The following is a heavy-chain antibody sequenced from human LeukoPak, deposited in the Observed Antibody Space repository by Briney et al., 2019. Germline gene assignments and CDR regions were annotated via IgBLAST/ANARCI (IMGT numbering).Heavy chain of an antibody. V-gene: IGHV1-69*13. CDR1: GGSFSSYP. Sequence: VASVKVSCKASGGSFSSYPISWVRQAPGQGLQWMGGVTPVFGTPNYAQEFQGRVTLTADDSTNTAYMELNSLRSDDTAVYYCARGSASNWPVDIWGQGTLVIVSS. CDR3: ARGSASNWPVDI. J-gene: IGHJ4*02. CDR2: VTPVFGTP. D-gene: IGHD6-13*01.